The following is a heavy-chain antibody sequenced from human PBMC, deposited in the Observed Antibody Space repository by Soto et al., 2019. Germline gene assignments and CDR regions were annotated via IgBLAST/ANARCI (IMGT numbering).Heavy chain of an antibody. CDR3: ARAVAVPADFDY. D-gene: IGHD6-19*01. CDR1: GYTFTGYA. CDR2: INAGNGNT. Sequence: QVQLVQSGAAEKKPGASMKVSCKASGYTFTGYAMHWVRQAPGQRLEWMGWINAGNGNTKYSQKFQGRVTITRDTSASTAYMELSSLRSEDTAVYYCARAVAVPADFDYWGQGTLVTVSS. V-gene: IGHV1-3*05. J-gene: IGHJ4*02.